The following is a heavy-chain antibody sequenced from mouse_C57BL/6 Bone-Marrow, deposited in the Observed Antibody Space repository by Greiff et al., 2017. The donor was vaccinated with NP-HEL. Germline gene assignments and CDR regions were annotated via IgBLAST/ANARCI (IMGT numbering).Heavy chain of an antibody. CDR3: ANLPYYYGSSYWYFDV. J-gene: IGHJ1*03. D-gene: IGHD1-1*01. CDR1: GYTFTSYG. V-gene: IGHV1-81*01. CDR2: IYPRSGNT. Sequence: VKLQQSGAELARPGASVKLSCKASGYTFTSYGISWVKQRTGQGLEWIGEIYPRSGNTYYNEKFKGKATLTADKSSSTAYMELRSLTSEDSAVYFCANLPYYYGSSYWYFDVWGTGTTVTVSS.